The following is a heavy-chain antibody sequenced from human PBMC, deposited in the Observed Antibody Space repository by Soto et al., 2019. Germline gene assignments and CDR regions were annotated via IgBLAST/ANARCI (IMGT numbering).Heavy chain of an antibody. CDR2: IYYSGST. V-gene: IGHV4-31*03. D-gene: IGHD1-26*01. Sequence: QVQLQESGPGLVKPSQTLSLTCTVSGGSISSGGYYWSWIRQHPGKGLEWIGYIYYSGSTYYNPSLKSRVTISVDTSKNPFALKLSSVTAADTAVYYCAREGGIVGATAADYWGQGTLVTVSS. CDR3: AREGGIVGATAADY. J-gene: IGHJ4*02. CDR1: GGSISSGGYY.